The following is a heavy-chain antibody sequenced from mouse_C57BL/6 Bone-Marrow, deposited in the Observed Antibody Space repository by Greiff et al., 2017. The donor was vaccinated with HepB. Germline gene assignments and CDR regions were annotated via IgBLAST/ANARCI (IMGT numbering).Heavy chain of an antibody. CDR1: GYSFTGYY. D-gene: IGHD1-1*01. Sequence: VQLKESGPELVKPGASVKISCKASGYSFTGYYMNWVKQSPEKSLEWIGEINPSTGGTTYNQKFKAKATLTVDKSSSTAYMQLKSLTSEDSAVYYCARGGLYYYGSRAWFAYWGQGTLVTVSA. CDR3: ARGGLYYYGSRAWFAY. V-gene: IGHV1-42*01. J-gene: IGHJ3*01. CDR2: INPSTGGT.